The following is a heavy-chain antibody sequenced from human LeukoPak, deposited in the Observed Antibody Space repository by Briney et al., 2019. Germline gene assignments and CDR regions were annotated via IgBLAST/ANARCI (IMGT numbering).Heavy chain of an antibody. J-gene: IGHJ4*02. CDR2: ISADSGST. D-gene: IGHD3-16*01. Sequence: ASVKVSCKASGYTFTSFYITWVRQAPGQGLEWLGWISADSGSTNYAQGFQGRVTMTIDRSTSTAYMDLRSLRYDDTAVYWCTRGYGGWPTYIDYWGQGSLVIVSS. V-gene: IGHV1-18*01. CDR3: TRGYGGWPTYIDY. CDR1: GYTFTSFY.